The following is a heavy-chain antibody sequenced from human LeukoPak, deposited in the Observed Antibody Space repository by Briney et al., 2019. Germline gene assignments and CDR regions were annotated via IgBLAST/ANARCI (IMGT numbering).Heavy chain of an antibody. V-gene: IGHV4-34*01. J-gene: IGHJ4*02. CDR1: GGSFSGYY. CDR3: ARYVRWLQRSGFDY. Sequence: PSETLSLTCAVYGGSFSGYYWSWIRQPPGKGLEWIGEINHSGSTNYNPSLKSRVTISVGTSKNQFSLKLSSVTAADTAVYYCARYVRWLQRSGFDYWGQGTLVTVSS. D-gene: IGHD5-24*01. CDR2: INHSGST.